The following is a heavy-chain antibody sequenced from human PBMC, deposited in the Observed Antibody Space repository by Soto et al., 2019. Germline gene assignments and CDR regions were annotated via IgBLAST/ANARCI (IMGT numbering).Heavy chain of an antibody. CDR1: GGAVSSGSYY. V-gene: IGHV4-61*01. CDR3: AREVAATAFDYYYYYGMYV. Sequence: SETLSLTWTVSGGAVSSGSYYWSWLRQPPGKGLEWIGYTYYSGSTNYNPSVKSRATISVDTSKKQFSMKLSSVTAADTAVYYCAREVAATAFDYYYYYGMYVWGQGTTVTVSS. J-gene: IGHJ6*02. D-gene: IGHD6-19*01. CDR2: TYYSGST.